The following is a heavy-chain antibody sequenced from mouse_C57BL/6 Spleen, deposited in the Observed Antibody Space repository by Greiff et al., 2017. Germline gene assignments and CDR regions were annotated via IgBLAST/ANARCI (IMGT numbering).Heavy chain of an antibody. CDR3: ARKGLYYGRSYYFDY. CDR2: ISYDGSN. CDR1: GYSITSGYY. V-gene: IGHV3-6*01. J-gene: IGHJ2*01. Sequence: EVQLQQSGPGLVKPSQSLSLTCSVTGYSITSGYYWNWIRQFPGNKLEWMGYISYDGSNNYNPSLKNRIAITRDTSKNQLFLKLNSLTTEDTAPDYCARKGLYYGRSYYFDYWGQGTTLTVSS. D-gene: IGHD1-1*01.